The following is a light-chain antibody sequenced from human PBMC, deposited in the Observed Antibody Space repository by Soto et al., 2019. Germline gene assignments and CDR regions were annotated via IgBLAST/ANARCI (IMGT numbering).Light chain of an antibody. V-gene: IGKV3-15*01. CDR2: DVS. Sequence: EIVMTQSPATVSVYPGERATLSCRASQSVYNNLAWYQQKPSQAPRLLIYDVSSRATDVPTRFSGSGSGTEFTITISSLQSEDFAVYYCQQYNNWPRTFGQGTTVEIK. CDR3: QQYNNWPRT. CDR1: QSVYNN. J-gene: IGKJ1*01.